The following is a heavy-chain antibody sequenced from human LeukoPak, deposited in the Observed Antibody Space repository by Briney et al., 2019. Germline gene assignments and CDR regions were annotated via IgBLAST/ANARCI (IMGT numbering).Heavy chain of an antibody. CDR1: GFTFSSYG. CDR3: AKHDSSGYYYSDFDY. CDR2: ISGSGGST. D-gene: IGHD3-22*01. Sequence: GRSLRLSCAASGFTFSSYGMHWVRQAPGKGLEWVSGISGSGGSTYYADSVKGRFTISRDSSKNTLYLQMNSLRAEDTAVYYCAKHDSSGYYYSDFDYWGQGTLVTVSS. J-gene: IGHJ4*02. V-gene: IGHV3-23*01.